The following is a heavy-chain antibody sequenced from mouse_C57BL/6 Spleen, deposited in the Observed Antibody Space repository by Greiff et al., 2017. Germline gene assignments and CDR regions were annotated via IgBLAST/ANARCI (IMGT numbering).Heavy chain of an antibody. Sequence: QVHVKQPGAELVRPGSSVKLSCKASGYTFTSYWMDWVKQRPGQGLEWIGNIYPSDSETHYNQKFKDKATLTVDKSSSTAYMQLSSLTSEDSAVYYCARPPYYYGSSYDWYFDVWGTGTTVTVSS. V-gene: IGHV1-61*01. CDR3: ARPPYYYGSSYDWYFDV. D-gene: IGHD1-1*01. J-gene: IGHJ1*03. CDR2: IYPSDSET. CDR1: GYTFTSYW.